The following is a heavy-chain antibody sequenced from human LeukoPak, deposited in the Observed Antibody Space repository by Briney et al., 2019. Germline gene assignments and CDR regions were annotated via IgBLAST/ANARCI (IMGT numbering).Heavy chain of an antibody. D-gene: IGHD2-15*01. V-gene: IGHV3-21*01. Sequence: PGGSLRLSCAASGFIFSNYYMNWVRQAPGKGLEWVSSISSTSTYTYYADSVKGRFTISRDNAKNSLYLQMNSLRAEDTAIYYCARVQLAAAPFDYWGQGAQVTVSS. CDR3: ARVQLAAAPFDY. CDR2: ISSTSTYT. CDR1: GFIFSNYY. J-gene: IGHJ4*02.